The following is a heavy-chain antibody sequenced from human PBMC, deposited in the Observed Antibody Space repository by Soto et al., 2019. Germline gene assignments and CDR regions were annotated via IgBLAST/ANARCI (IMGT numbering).Heavy chain of an antibody. Sequence: ASVKVSCKASGYTFTGYYMHWVRQAPGQGLEWMGWINPNSGGTNYAQKFQGWVTMTRDTSISTAYMELNSLTVDDTATYYCAKARCSTSNCYVPDYWGQGAPVTVSS. CDR1: GYTFTGYY. J-gene: IGHJ4*02. D-gene: IGHD2-2*01. CDR3: AKARCSTSNCYVPDY. CDR2: INPNSGGT. V-gene: IGHV1-2*04.